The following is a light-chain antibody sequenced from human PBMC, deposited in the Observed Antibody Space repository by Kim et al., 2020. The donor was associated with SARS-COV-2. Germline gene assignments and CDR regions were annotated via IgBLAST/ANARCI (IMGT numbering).Light chain of an antibody. CDR1: QSISSNY. Sequence: PGERATPSCRASQSISSNYLAWYQQRLGQAPRLLIYGASVRATGIPDRFSGSGSGTDFILTISRLEPEDFAVYYCQQYDSSPAITFGQGTRLEIK. J-gene: IGKJ5*01. CDR3: QQYDSSPAIT. CDR2: GAS. V-gene: IGKV3-20*01.